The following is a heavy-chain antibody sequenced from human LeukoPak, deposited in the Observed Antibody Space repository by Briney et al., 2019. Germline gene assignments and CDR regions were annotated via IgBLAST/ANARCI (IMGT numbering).Heavy chain of an antibody. CDR3: ASQKADYGGNSLFDY. V-gene: IGHV3-7*03. CDR1: GFTFSSYG. CDR2: IKQDGSEK. Sequence: PGGSLRLSCAASGFTFSSYGMHWVRQAPGKGLEWVANIKQDGSEKYYVDSVKGRFTISRDNAKNSLYLQMNSLRPEDTALYYCASQKADYGGNSLFDYWGQGTLVTVSS. D-gene: IGHD4-23*01. J-gene: IGHJ4*02.